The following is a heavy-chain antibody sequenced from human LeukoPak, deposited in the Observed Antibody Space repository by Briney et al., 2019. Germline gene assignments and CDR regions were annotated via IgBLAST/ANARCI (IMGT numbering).Heavy chain of an antibody. Sequence: GGSLRLSCAASGFTFSSYSKNWVRQTPGKGLEWVSSINSSSNYIYYADSVNGRFTNSRDNSKNTLYLQMNSLRAEDTAVYYCAKGADPYYGTTSGIDYWGQGTLVTVYS. CDR2: INSSSNYI. J-gene: IGHJ4*02. CDR3: AKGADPYYGTTSGIDY. CDR1: GFTFSSYS. V-gene: IGHV3-21*04. D-gene: IGHD3-10*01.